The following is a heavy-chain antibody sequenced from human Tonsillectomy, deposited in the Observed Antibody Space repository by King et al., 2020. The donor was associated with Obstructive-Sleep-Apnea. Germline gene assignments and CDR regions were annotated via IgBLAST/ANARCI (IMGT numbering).Heavy chain of an antibody. CDR2: ISYDGSNK. V-gene: IGHV3-30*04. J-gene: IGHJ6*02. Sequence: VQLVESGGGVVQPGRSLRLSCAASGFTFSSYAMLWVRQAPGKGLEWVAVISYDGSNKYYADSVKGRFTISRDNSKNTLYLQMNSLRAEDTAVYYCARVTSSSWSTPAGHGGMDVWGQGTTVTVSS. D-gene: IGHD6-13*01. CDR1: GFTFSSYA. CDR3: ARVTSSSWSTPAGHGGMDV.